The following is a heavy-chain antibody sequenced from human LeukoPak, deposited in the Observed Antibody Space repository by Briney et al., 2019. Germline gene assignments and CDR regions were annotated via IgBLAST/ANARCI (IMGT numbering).Heavy chain of an antibody. CDR3: AGCISKNCDDAIDI. D-gene: IGHD2-2*01. CDR2: IKQDGSEK. CDR1: GFTFSNFW. J-gene: IGHJ3*02. Sequence: PGGSLRLSCAASGFTFSNFWMSWVRQAPGKGPEWVANIKQDGSEKYYVDSVKGRFTISRDNAENSLFLQMNSLRPEDTAVYYCAGCISKNCDDAIDIWGHGTMVSVSS. V-gene: IGHV3-7*01.